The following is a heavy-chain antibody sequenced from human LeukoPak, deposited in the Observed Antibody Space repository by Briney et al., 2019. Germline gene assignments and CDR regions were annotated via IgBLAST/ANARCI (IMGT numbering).Heavy chain of an antibody. CDR1: GFTLSSYW. CDR3: ARDPYYYDSGSFAAFDI. D-gene: IGHD3-10*01. CDR2: VSLDGSTT. V-gene: IGHV3-74*01. J-gene: IGHJ3*02. Sequence: GGSLRLSCAASGFTLSSYWMYWVRQAPGKGLVWVSLVSLDGSTTTYADSVKGRSTISRDNAKNTLFLQMNSLKAEDTAVYYCARDPYYYDSGSFAAFDIWGQGTMVTVSS.